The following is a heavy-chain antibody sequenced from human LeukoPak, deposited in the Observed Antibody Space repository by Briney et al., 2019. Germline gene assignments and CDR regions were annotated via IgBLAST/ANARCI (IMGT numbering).Heavy chain of an antibody. CDR3: ARGGIAVPGMRYYFDY. V-gene: IGHV4-4*07. CDR1: GGSISSYY. CDR2: IYTSGST. D-gene: IGHD6-19*01. Sequence: PSETLSLTCTVSGGSISSYYWSWIRQPAGKGLEWIGRIYTSGSTNYNPSLKSRVTISVDTSKNQFSLKLSSVTAADTAVYYCARGGIAVPGMRYYFDYWGQGTLVTVSS. J-gene: IGHJ4*02.